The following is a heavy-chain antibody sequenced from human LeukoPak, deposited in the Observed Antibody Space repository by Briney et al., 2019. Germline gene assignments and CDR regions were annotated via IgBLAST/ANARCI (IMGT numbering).Heavy chain of an antibody. D-gene: IGHD3-16*01. J-gene: IGHJ4*02. V-gene: IGHV3-30*14. CDR2: MSYVGSNK. CDR1: GFTFSSYA. CDR3: AREVRGDYFDF. Sequence: GGSLRLSCAASGFTFSSYAMHWVRQAPGKGLEWVAVMSYVGSNKYYADSVKGRFTISRDNSKNTLYLQMNSLRADDTAVYYCAREVRGDYFDFWGQGTLVTVSS.